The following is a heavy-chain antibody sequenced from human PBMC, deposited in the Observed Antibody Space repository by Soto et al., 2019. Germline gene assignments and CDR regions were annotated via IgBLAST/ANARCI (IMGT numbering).Heavy chain of an antibody. CDR2: VSGYSGNT. J-gene: IGHJ3*02. CDR1: GYTFSGYG. CDR3: ARDRTGRVHDALDI. V-gene: IGHV1-18*01. D-gene: IGHD3-10*01. Sequence: QIQLVQSGAEVKEPGASVKVSCKASGYTFSGYGITWVRQAPGQGLEWMGWVSGYSGNTHYAQNLQGRVTMTADKSSTTAYMEVRSLRSDDTAVYHCARDRTGRVHDALDIWGRGTMVTVSS.